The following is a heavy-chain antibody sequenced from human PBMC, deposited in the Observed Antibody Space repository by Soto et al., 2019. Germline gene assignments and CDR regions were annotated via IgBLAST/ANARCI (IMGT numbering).Heavy chain of an antibody. V-gene: IGHV1-18*01. D-gene: IGHD2-2*01. CDR3: ARDRPDIVVVPAEFDY. CDR2: ISAYNGNT. CDR1: GYTFTSYG. Sequence: GASVKVSCKASGYTFTSYGISWVRQAPGQGLEWMGWISAYNGNTNYAQKLQGRVTMTTDTSTSTAYMELRSLRSDDTAVYYCARDRPDIVVVPAEFDYLGQGTLVTVSS. J-gene: IGHJ4*02.